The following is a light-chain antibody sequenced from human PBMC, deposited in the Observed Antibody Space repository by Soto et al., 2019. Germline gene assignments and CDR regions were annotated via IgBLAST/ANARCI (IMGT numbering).Light chain of an antibody. Sequence: EIVLTQTPGTLSLSPGERATLTCQTGHNITSKSLAWYQHKPGQAPRLLIYDTSNRAADVPDRFTGPGSGTDFTLTVNRLEPEEFAVYYCQQYDTSYLTFGPGTRVD. CDR3: QQYDTSYLT. V-gene: IGKV3-20*01. CDR2: DTS. J-gene: IGKJ3*01. CDR1: HNITSKS.